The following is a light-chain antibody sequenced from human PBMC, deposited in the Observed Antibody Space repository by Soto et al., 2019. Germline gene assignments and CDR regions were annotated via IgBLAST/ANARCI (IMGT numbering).Light chain of an antibody. CDR1: QGISSY. J-gene: IGKJ5*01. Sequence: IPMTPSPSSFSASTGDRVTITCLASQGISSYLAWYQQKPGKAPKLLIYAASTLQSGVPSRFSGSGSGTDFTLTISCLQSEDFATYYCQQYYSYPPTFGQGTRLEIK. V-gene: IGKV1-8*01. CDR3: QQYYSYPPT. CDR2: AAS.